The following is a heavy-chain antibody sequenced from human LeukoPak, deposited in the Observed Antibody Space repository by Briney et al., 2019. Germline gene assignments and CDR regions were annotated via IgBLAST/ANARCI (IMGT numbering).Heavy chain of an antibody. D-gene: IGHD4-17*01. Sequence: GGSLRLSCALSGLTVSDNYMNWVRQVRGRGLQWVSMIDSGGNTYYADSLQGRFTISRDTSKNTLYLQMNSLRVEDTAVYFCARERLPVTTSWSYLDFWGQGTLVTASS. CDR1: GLTVSDNY. CDR3: ARERLPVTTSWSYLDF. J-gene: IGHJ4*02. CDR2: IDSGGNT. V-gene: IGHV3-53*01.